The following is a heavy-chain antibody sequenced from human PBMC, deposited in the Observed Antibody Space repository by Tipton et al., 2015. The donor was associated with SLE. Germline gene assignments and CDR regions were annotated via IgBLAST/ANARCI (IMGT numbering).Heavy chain of an antibody. J-gene: IGHJ4*02. CDR3: ATAGYDFDTSFDY. V-gene: IGHV1-2*06. CDR2: INPNGGGT. Sequence: QSGAEVKKPGASVKVSCKASGYTFTSYGISWVRQAPGQGLEWMGRINPNGGGTMYARTFEGRVTMTRDTSIFTAYMELRSVRSEDTAVYFCATAGYDFDTSFDYWGQGSLVTVSS. CDR1: GYTFTSYG. D-gene: IGHD3-22*01.